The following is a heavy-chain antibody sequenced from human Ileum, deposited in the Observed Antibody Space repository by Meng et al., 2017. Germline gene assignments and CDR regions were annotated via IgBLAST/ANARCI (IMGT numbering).Heavy chain of an antibody. CDR3: ASARYDN. CDR2: INHNGNT. J-gene: IGHJ4*02. V-gene: IGHV4-34*01. CDR1: GGSFSANY. Sequence: QVQLQQWGAGLLKPSETLSLTCVVYGGSFSANYWTWIRQPSGKGLEWIGEINHNGNTNYKPSLKSRVTISVDTSKKQFSLRLTSVTAADTAVYYCASARYDNWGQGTLVTVSS.